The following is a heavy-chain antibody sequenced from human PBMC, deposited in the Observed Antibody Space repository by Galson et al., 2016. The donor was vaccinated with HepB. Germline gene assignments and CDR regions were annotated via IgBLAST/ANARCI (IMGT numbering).Heavy chain of an antibody. D-gene: IGHD5-18*01. CDR2: ISSSSSYI. J-gene: IGHJ4*02. V-gene: IGHV3-21*01. CDR3: ARDRGIQLWSRDGFDY. CDR1: GFTFSTYS. Sequence: SLRLSCAASGFTFSTYSMNWVRQVPGKGLEWVSSISSSSSYIYYGDSLKGRFTISRDNAKNSLYLQMSSLRAEDTAVYYCARDRGIQLWSRDGFDYWGQRTQVTVSS.